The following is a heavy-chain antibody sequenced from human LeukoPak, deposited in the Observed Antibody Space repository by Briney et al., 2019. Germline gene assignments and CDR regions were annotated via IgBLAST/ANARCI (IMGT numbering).Heavy chain of an antibody. J-gene: IGHJ6*02. D-gene: IGHD4-17*01. CDR1: GFTFSSYD. CDR2: IGTAGDT. V-gene: IGHV3-13*01. CDR3: ARWGAPYGDYVLDYYGMDV. Sequence: GGSLRLSCAASGFTFSSYDMHRGRQATGKGLEWGSAIGTAGDTYYPGSVKGRFTISRENAKNSLYLQMNSLRAGDTAVYYCARWGAPYGDYVLDYYGMDVWGQGTTVTVSS.